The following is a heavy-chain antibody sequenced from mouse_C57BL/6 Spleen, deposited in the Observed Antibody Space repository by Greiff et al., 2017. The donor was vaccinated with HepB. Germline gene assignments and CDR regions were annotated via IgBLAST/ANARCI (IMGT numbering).Heavy chain of an antibody. D-gene: IGHD1-1*01. CDR3: ARHEVLRTYYYAMDY. Sequence: VQLKESGGDLVKPGGSLKLSCAASGFTFSSYGMSWVRQTPDKRLEWVATISSGGSYTYYPDSVKGRFTISRDNAKNTLYLQMSSLKSEDTAMYYCARHEVLRTYYYAMDYWGQVTSVTVSS. CDR1: GFTFSSYG. J-gene: IGHJ4*01. V-gene: IGHV5-6*01. CDR2: ISSGGSYT.